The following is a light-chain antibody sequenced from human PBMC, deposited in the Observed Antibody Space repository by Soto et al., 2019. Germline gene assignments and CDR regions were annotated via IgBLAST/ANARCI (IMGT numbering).Light chain of an antibody. CDR1: QNVDIY. CDR2: DAS. Sequence: ETVLTQSPATLSLSPGERATLSCRATQNVDIYLAWYQQRPGQAPRLLIYDASNRANGIPARFSGSGSGTDFTLTISSLEPEDFGIYYCQQRKNWPPLTFGGGTRVEIK. J-gene: IGKJ4*01. V-gene: IGKV3-11*01. CDR3: QQRKNWPPLT.